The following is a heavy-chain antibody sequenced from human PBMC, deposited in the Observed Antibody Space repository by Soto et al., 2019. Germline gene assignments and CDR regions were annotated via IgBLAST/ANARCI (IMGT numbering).Heavy chain of an antibody. Sequence: EEQLLESGGGLVQPGRSLRLSCTASGFTFSSHAMTWVRQAPGKGLEWVSGLSDSGDSIYYADSVKGRFTIYRDNSMNTAYLPTHTLTVDHMTVYYCTKVFRSRYAGFLDLWGQGTLVTVSS. D-gene: IGHD2-8*01. CDR2: LSDSGDSI. V-gene: IGHV3-23*01. CDR1: GFTFSSHA. CDR3: TKVFRSRYAGFLDL. J-gene: IGHJ5*02.